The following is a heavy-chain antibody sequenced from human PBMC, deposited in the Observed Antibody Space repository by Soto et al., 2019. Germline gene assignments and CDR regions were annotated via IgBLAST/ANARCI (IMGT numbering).Heavy chain of an antibody. Sequence: SETLSLTCTVSGGSISSGDYYWSWIRQPPGKGLEWIGYIYYSGSTYYNPSLKSRVTISADTSKNQFSLKLSSVTAADTAVYYCARDSRACSSTSCYIYRGYYYYGMDVWGQGTTVTVSS. CDR1: GGSISSGDYY. J-gene: IGHJ6*02. V-gene: IGHV4-30-4*01. D-gene: IGHD2-2*02. CDR2: IYYSGST. CDR3: ARDSRACSSTSCYIYRGYYYYGMDV.